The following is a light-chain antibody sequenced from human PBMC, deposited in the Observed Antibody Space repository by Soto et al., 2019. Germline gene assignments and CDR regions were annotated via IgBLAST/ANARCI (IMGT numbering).Light chain of an antibody. CDR1: QSVSSN. CDR2: GAS. V-gene: IGKV3-20*01. J-gene: IGKJ4*01. CDR3: QQYGNSLT. Sequence: ETVMTKSPCTLSVSPGESATLSCGTSQSVSSNLAWYQQKPGQAPRLLIYGASSRATGIPDRFSGSGSGTDFTLSISGLEPEDSAVYYCQQYGNSLTFGGGTKVDIK.